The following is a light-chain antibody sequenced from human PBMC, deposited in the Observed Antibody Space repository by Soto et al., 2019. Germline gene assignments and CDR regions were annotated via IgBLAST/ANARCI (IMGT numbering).Light chain of an antibody. CDR2: ATS. CDR3: QQYYDSARYR. J-gene: IGKJ2*03. Sequence: EIVLTQSPGTLSLSPGERATLSCRASQRINTRYSAWYQQKHGQTPRLLIYATSSRAPGIPDRFSCSGSWTDVTLTINRLEPVDFAVDYCQQYYDSARYRFGQGTNLDIK. V-gene: IGKV3-20*01. CDR1: QRINTRY.